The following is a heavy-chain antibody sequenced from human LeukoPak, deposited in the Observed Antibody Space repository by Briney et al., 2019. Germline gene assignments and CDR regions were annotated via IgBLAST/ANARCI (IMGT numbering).Heavy chain of an antibody. CDR1: GGSVSSGSYY. J-gene: IGHJ4*02. CDR2: IYYSGST. D-gene: IGHD2-2*01. V-gene: IGHV4-61*01. Sequence: SETLSLTRTVSGGSVSSGSYYWSWIRQPPGKGLEWIGYIYYSGSTNYNPSLKSRVTISVDTSKNQFSLKLSSVTAADTAVYYCARVGYCSSTSCFHFDYWGQGTLVTVSS. CDR3: ARVGYCSSTSCFHFDY.